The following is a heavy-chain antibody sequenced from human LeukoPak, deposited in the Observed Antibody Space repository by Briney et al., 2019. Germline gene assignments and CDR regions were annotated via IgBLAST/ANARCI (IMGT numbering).Heavy chain of an antibody. CDR1: GGSISSNANY. J-gene: IGHJ4*02. CDR2: IYYSGST. Sequence: SETLSLTCTVSGGSISSNANYWGWIRQPPGKGLEWIGSIYYSGSTYYNPSLKSRVTISVDTSKNQFSLNLRSLTAANTAVYYCARHPGYSSGLYWGQGTLVTVSS. D-gene: IGHD6-19*01. CDR3: ARHPGYSSGLY. V-gene: IGHV4-39*01.